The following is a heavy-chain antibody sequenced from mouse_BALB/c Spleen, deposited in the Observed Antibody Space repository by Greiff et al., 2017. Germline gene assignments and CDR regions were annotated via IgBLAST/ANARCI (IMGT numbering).Heavy chain of an antibody. J-gene: IGHJ4*01. CDR1: GYTFTSYW. V-gene: IGHV1-59*01. D-gene: IGHD2-14*01. CDR3: AGYDGDYYAMDY. Sequence: QVQLQQPGAELVKPGASVKMSCKASGYTFTSYWMHWVKQRPGQGLEWIGVIDPSDSYTSYNQKFKGKATLTVDTSSSTAYMQLSSLTSEDTAVYYCAGYDGDYYAMDYWGQGTSVTVSS. CDR2: IDPSDSYT.